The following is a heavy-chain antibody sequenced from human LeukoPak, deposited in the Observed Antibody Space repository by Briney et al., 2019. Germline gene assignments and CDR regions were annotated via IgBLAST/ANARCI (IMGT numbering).Heavy chain of an antibody. D-gene: IGHD3-16*02. V-gene: IGHV1-18*01. Sequence: GGPVKVSCKASGYTFTSYGINWGGQGPGQGLEGMGWVSAYNGNTNYAQKLQGRVTMTTDTSTSTAYMELRSLRSDDTAVYSCARELITFGGVIAKFGYWGQGTLVTVSS. CDR2: VSAYNGNT. CDR3: ARELITFGGVIAKFGY. J-gene: IGHJ4*02. CDR1: GYTFTSYG.